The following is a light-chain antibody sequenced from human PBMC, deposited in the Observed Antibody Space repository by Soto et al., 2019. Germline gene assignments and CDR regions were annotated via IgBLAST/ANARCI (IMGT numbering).Light chain of an antibody. CDR2: DVS. Sequence: QSVLTHPASVSGSPGQSITISCTGTNSDIGTYIYVSWYQQHPGKAPKLLIYDVSNRPSGVSNRFSGSKSGNTASLTISGLQAEDEADYYCSSYTASRTKFGGGTKVTVL. CDR1: NSDIGTYIY. CDR3: SSYTASRTK. J-gene: IGLJ2*01. V-gene: IGLV2-14*01.